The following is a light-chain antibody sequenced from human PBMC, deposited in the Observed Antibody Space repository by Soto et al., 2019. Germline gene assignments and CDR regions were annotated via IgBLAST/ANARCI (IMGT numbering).Light chain of an antibody. CDR2: DAS. Sequence: DIQLTQSPSTLSASIGDGVVITCRASQTIDRWLAWYQQRPGLAPRLLIYDASTLESGVPSRFSGSGSETEFTLTISSLKPDDFATYHCQQYEGNPTFGQGTTVEVK. V-gene: IGKV1-5*01. CDR1: QTIDRW. J-gene: IGKJ1*01. CDR3: QQYEGNPT.